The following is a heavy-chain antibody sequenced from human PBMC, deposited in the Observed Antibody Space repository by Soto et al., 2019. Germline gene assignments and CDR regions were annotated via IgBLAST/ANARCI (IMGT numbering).Heavy chain of an antibody. CDR1: GFSFSDYF. CDR2: INPSGDSR. CDR3: AKERYYDSSGPFDY. J-gene: IGHJ4*02. V-gene: IGHV1-46*01. Sequence: ASVKVSCKASGFSFSDYFMHWVRQAPGQGLEWMGIINPSGDSRNYVQKFQGRVTNTRDTSTSTVYMDLSSLRYEDTAVYYCAKERYYDSSGPFDYWGQGTLVTVSS. D-gene: IGHD3-22*01.